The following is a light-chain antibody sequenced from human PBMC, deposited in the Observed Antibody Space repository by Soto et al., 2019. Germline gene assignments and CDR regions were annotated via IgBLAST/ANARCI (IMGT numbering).Light chain of an antibody. CDR2: DVT. Sequence: QLVLTQPASVSGSPGQSITISCTGTSSDIGDYDYVSWYQHLPGKAPKLLIFDVTHRPSGVSDRFSGSKSGNTASLTISGVRPEDEADYYCCSYTDIALDVVFGGGTKLTVL. CDR3: CSYTDIALDVV. CDR1: SSDIGDYDY. J-gene: IGLJ2*01. V-gene: IGLV2-14*01.